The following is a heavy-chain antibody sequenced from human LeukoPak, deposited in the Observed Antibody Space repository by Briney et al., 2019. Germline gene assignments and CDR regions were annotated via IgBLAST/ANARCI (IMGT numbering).Heavy chain of an antibody. D-gene: IGHD3-22*01. CDR3: ARGYYDSSGYYRYGNWFDP. Sequence: SETLSLTCTVSGGSISSYYWSWIRQPAGKGLEWIGRIYTSGSTNYNPSLKSRVTISVDKSKNQFSLKLSSVTAADTAVYYCARGYYDSSGYYRYGNWFDPWVQGTLVTVSS. J-gene: IGHJ5*02. CDR2: IYTSGST. CDR1: GGSISSYY. V-gene: IGHV4-4*07.